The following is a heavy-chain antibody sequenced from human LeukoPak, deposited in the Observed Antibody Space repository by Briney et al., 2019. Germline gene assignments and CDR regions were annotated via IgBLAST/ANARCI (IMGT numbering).Heavy chain of an antibody. J-gene: IGHJ4*02. CDR1: GYTFTGYY. CDR3: ATTLVRSTSCYRCLDY. CDR2: TIPIFGTA. D-gene: IGHD2-2*01. Sequence: GASVKVSCKASGYTFTGYYTHWVRQAPGQGLEWMGGTIPIFGTANYAQKFQGRVTITTDESTSTAYMELSSLRSEDTAVYYCATTLVRSTSCYRCLDYWGQGTLVTVSS. V-gene: IGHV1-69*05.